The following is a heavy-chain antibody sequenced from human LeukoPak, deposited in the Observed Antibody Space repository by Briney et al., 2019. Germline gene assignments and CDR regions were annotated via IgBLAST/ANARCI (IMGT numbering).Heavy chain of an antibody. V-gene: IGHV4-38-2*02. CDR2: IYHSGST. J-gene: IGHJ4*02. CDR1: GYSISSGYY. Sequence: PSETLSLTRTISGYSISSGYYWGWIRQPPGKGLEWIGSIYHSGSTYYNPSLKSRVTISLDTSENQFSLKLSSVTAADTAVYYCARDLYSSGWDYFDYWGQGTLVTVSS. CDR3: ARDLYSSGWDYFDY. D-gene: IGHD6-19*01.